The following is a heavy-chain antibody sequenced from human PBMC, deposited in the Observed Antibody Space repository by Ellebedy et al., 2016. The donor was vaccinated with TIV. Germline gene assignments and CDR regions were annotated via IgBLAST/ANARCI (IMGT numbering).Heavy chain of an antibody. CDR3: TRDFSGARED. Sequence: GESLKISCAASGCTFSSYWMHWVRQAPGKGLVWVSRVNTDGSRTSYADSVKGRFNISRDNAKNTLYLQMNSLRAEDTAVYSCTRDFSGAREDWGQGTLVTVSS. CDR2: VNTDGSRT. V-gene: IGHV3-74*01. D-gene: IGHD2-15*01. CDR1: GCTFSSYW. J-gene: IGHJ4*02.